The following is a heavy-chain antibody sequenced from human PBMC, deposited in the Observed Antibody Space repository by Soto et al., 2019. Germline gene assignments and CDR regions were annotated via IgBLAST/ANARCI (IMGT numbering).Heavy chain of an antibody. D-gene: IGHD5-12*01. CDR1: GFTFSSYG. CDR2: ISYDGSNK. Sequence: GGSLRLSCAASGFTFSSYGMHWVRQAPGKGLEWVAVISYDGSNKYYADSVKGRFTISRDNSKNTLYLQMNSLRAEDTAVYYCEKELYGYGCDYWGQGTLVTVSS. CDR3: EKELYGYGCDY. V-gene: IGHV3-30*18. J-gene: IGHJ4*02.